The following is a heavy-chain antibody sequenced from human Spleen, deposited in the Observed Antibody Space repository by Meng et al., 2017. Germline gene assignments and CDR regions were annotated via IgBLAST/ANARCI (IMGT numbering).Heavy chain of an antibody. CDR2: IHPSGHP. CDR3: AKHSSDWSLDS. D-gene: IGHD6-19*01. J-gene: IGHJ4*02. CDR1: GYTYTDYQ. Sequence: QVQLVQSGAEVKKPGASVKVSCKASGYTYTDYQTDWVRQAPGQGLEWMGWIHPSGHPTYAQKFQGRVTMTIDTSTTTASMELRSLRSDDSALYYCAKHSSDWSLDSWGQGTLVTVSS. V-gene: IGHV1-18*01.